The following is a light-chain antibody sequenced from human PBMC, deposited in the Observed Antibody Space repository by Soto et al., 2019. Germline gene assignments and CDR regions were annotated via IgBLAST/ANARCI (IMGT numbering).Light chain of an antibody. Sequence: QSVLTQPASVSVSPGQSITISCTGTSSDVGGYNYVSWYQQHPGKAPKLMIYEVSNRPSGVSNRFSGSKSGNTASLTISGLQAEDEADYYCSSYTSSSTPSVFGTGTKVTVL. V-gene: IGLV2-14*01. CDR2: EVS. CDR3: SSYTSSSTPSV. J-gene: IGLJ1*01. CDR1: SSDVGGYNY.